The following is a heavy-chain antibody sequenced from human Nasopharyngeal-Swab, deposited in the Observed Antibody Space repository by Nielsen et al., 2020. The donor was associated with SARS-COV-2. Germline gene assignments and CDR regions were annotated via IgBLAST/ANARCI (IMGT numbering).Heavy chain of an antibody. CDR1: GYTFTNYG. CDR3: ARVPVYSGTYHAFDI. CDR2: IRTYNGDT. V-gene: IGHV1-18*01. J-gene: IGHJ3*02. Sequence: ASVKVSCKASGYTFTNYGITWVRQAPGQGLEWMAWIRTYNGDTRYAQNFQGRVTVTTDTSTTTAYMEVRSLRSGDTAVYYCARVPVYSGTYHAFDIWGQGTMVTVSS. D-gene: IGHD1-26*01.